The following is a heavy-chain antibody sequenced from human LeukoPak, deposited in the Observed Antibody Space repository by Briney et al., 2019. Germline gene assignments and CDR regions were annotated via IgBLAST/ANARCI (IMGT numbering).Heavy chain of an antibody. CDR1: GFTFTTYW. J-gene: IGHJ4*02. Sequence: PGESLRLSCAASGFTFTTYWMSWVRQPPGKGLEWVANIKQDGAEKYYVDSVRGRFTISRDNAKNSLYLQMNSLRAEDTAVYYCARDGSYSLPDYWGQGTLVTVSS. D-gene: IGHD2-15*01. CDR3: ARDGSYSLPDY. CDR2: IKQDGAEK. V-gene: IGHV3-7*01.